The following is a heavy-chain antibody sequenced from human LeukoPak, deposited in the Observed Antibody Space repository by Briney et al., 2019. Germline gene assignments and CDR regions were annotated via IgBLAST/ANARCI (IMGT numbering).Heavy chain of an antibody. Sequence: GGSLRLSCAASGFTFSSYPMSWVRQAPGRGLEWVSVISANSGATYYADSVKGRFTISRDNSKNTLYLQMNSLRAEDTAVYYCAKDLTEDYGDYFAPFDYWGQGTLVTVSS. CDR3: AKDLTEDYGDYFAPFDY. V-gene: IGHV3-23*01. D-gene: IGHD4-17*01. J-gene: IGHJ4*02. CDR2: ISANSGAT. CDR1: GFTFSSYP.